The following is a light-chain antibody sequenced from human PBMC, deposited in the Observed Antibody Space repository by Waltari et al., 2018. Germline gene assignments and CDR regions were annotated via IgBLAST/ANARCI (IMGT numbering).Light chain of an antibody. J-gene: IGLJ3*02. CDR1: SSDIGGYNY. Sequence: QSALTQPASASGSPGQSITISCIGTSSDIGGYNYVSGYQQHPRKAPKVMIYDVTKRHAGVSNRFSGSKSGSTAALTISGLQAEDGADYYCSSYTSSNTWVFGGGTKLTVL. CDR3: SSYTSSNTWV. CDR2: DVT. V-gene: IGLV2-14*01.